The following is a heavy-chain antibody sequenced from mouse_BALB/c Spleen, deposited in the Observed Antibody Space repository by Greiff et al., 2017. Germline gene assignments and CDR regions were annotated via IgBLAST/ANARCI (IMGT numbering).Heavy chain of an antibody. CDR3: TRADWVVLAY. Sequence: DVKLVESGGGLVQPGGSMKLSCVASGFTFSNYWMNWVRQSPEKGLEWVAEIRLKSNNYATHYAESVKGRFTISRDDSKSSVYLQMNNLRAEDTGIYYCTRADWVVLAYWGQGTLVTVSA. CDR2: IRLKSNNYAT. CDR1: GFTFSNYW. V-gene: IGHV6-6*02. J-gene: IGHJ3*01. D-gene: IGHD4-1*01.